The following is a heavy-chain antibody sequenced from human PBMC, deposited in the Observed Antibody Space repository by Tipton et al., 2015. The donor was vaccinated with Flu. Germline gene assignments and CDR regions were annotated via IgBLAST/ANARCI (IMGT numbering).Heavy chain of an antibody. CDR3: ARAHTMHASQPPFAFDV. CDR2: TFHSGNT. J-gene: IGHJ3*01. CDR1: GYSIRSSNYY. V-gene: IGHV4-39*07. Sequence: LRLSCAVSGYSIRSSNYYWGWIRQPPGKGLEWIGNTFHSGNTYVNPSLKSRVTISIDTSRNQFSLKLSSVTAADTAVYFCARAHTMHASQPPFAFDVWGHGILVSVTS.